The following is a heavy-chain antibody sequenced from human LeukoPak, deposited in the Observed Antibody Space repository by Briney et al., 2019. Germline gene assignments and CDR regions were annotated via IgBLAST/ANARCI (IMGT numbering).Heavy chain of an antibody. D-gene: IGHD6-19*01. J-gene: IGHJ5*02. CDR2: IYNSGGT. CDR1: GGSITSSFY. CDR3: SRAVAGSVGWFDP. Sequence: SETLSLTCTVSGGSITSSFYWSWIRQSPGKGLEWIGYIYNSGGTKYNPSLKSRLTISVDTSKNQFSLNLSSVTAADTAVYFCSRAVAGSVGWFDPWGQGTLVTVSS. V-gene: IGHV4-59*01.